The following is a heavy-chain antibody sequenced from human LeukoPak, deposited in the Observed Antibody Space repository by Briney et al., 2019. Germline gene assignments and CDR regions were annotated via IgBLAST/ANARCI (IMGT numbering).Heavy chain of an antibody. D-gene: IGHD6-13*01. J-gene: IGHJ4*02. CDR1: GFTFSSYA. V-gene: IGHV3-23*01. CDR2: IGGSSGST. Sequence: GRSLRLPCAASGFTFSSYAMRWVRQAPGKGLEWVSSIGGSSGSTYYADSVKGRFTNSRDNSKNTLYLQMNSLRAEDTAVYYCAKGVSSPLYYFDYWGQGTLVTVSS. CDR3: AKGVSSPLYYFDY.